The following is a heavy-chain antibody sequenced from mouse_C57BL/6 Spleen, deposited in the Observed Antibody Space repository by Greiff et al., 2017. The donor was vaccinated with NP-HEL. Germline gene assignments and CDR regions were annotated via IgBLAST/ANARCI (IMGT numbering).Heavy chain of an antibody. CDR2: IYPGNSDT. CDR1: GYTFTSYW. Sequence: EVQLQQSGTVLARPGASVKMSCKTSGYTFTSYWMHWVKQRPGQGLEWIGAIYPGNSDTSYNQKFKGKAKLTAVTSASTAYMELSSLTNEDSAVYYCTRGGLYYDYDPLAMDYWGQGTSVTVSS. D-gene: IGHD2-4*01. CDR3: TRGGLYYDYDPLAMDY. J-gene: IGHJ4*01. V-gene: IGHV1-5*01.